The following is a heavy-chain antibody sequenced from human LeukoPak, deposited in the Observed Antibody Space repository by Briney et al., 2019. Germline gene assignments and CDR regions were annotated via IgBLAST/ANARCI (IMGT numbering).Heavy chain of an antibody. J-gene: IGHJ4*02. CDR2: IYPGDSDT. V-gene: IGHV5-51*01. Sequence: GESLKISCKGSGYSFTSYWIGWVRQMPGKGLEWMGIIYPGDSDTRYSPSFQGQVTISADKSISTAYLQCSSLKASDTAMYYCARPGFHDSSTTIGSADYWGQGTLVTVSS. CDR3: ARPGFHDSSTTIGSADY. D-gene: IGHD1-14*01. CDR1: GYSFTSYW.